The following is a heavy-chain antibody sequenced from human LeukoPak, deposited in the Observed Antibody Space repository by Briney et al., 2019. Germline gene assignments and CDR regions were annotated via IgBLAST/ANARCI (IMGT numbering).Heavy chain of an antibody. CDR2: IFTTGST. J-gene: IGHJ2*01. V-gene: IGHV4-61*09. Sequence: SETLSLTCSVSGGSINGGSYYWSWIRQPAGKPLEWIGHIFTTGSTSYNPSLRTRVTISEDTSKDQFSLNLMSVTAAATAVYYCAGDRNWGRGYFYLWGRGTLAIVPA. CDR1: GGSINGGSYY. CDR3: AGDRNWGRGYFYL. D-gene: IGHD7-27*01.